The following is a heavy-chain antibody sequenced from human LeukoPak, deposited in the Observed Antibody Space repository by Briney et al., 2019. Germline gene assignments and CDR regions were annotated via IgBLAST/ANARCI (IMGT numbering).Heavy chain of an antibody. V-gene: IGHV1-69*04. CDR1: GGTFSSYA. J-gene: IGHJ5*02. CDR2: IIPILGIA. Sequence: SVKVSCKASGGTFSSYAISWVRQAPGQGLEWTGRIIPILGIANYAQKFQGRVTITADKSTSTAYMEPSSLRSEDTAVYYCAREVAAAGTRPWFDPWGQGTLVTVSS. CDR3: AREVAAAGTRPWFDP. D-gene: IGHD6-13*01.